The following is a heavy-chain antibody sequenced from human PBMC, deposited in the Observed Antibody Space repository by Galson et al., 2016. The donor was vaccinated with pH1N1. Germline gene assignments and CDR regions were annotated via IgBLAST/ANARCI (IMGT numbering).Heavy chain of an antibody. CDR3: ARLGASVGGTTY. CDR2: ISTYTGNA. CDR1: YTFTTYG. Sequence: YTFTTYGIDWVRQAPGQGLEWMGWISTYTGNAKYAQKFQGRLTLTTDTSTSTAYMELRSLRSDDTAVYYCARLGASVGGTTYWGQGTLVTVSS. D-gene: IGHD6-19*01. V-gene: IGHV1-18*01. J-gene: IGHJ4*02.